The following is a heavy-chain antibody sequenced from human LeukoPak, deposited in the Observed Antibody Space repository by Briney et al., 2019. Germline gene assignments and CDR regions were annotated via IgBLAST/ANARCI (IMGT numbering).Heavy chain of an antibody. CDR2: ISAYNGNT. D-gene: IGHD3-22*01. Sequence: GASVKVSCKASGYTFTSYGISWVRQAPGQGLERMGWISAYNGNTNYAQNLQGRVTMTADTSTTTAYMELRSLSSYDTAVYYCARDFLSYDGSENHFEDTFDIWGQGTMVTVSS. V-gene: IGHV1-18*01. CDR1: GYTFTSYG. CDR3: ARDFLSYDGSENHFEDTFDI. J-gene: IGHJ3*02.